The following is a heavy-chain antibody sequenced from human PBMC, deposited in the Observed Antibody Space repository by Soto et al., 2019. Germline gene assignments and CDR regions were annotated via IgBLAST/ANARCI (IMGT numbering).Heavy chain of an antibody. Sequence: PSETLSLTCSVSGDSISTVDYFWAWVRQPPGQALEYIGYIYKSATTYYNPSFESRVAISLDTSESQFSLNVTSLTAADTAVYFCARGRYCLTGRCFPNWFDSWGQGTLVTV. V-gene: IGHV4-30-4*01. CDR3: ARGRYCLTGRCFPNWFDS. J-gene: IGHJ5*01. D-gene: IGHD2-15*01. CDR2: IYKSATT. CDR1: GDSISTVDYF.